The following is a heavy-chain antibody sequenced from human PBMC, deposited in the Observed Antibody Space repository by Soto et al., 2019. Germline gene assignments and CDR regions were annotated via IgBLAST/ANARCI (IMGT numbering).Heavy chain of an antibody. CDR3: ARDLAHWSICFEE. CDR2: MDYDETNK. D-gene: IGHD2-8*02. V-gene: IGHV3-33*01. J-gene: IGHJ4*02. Sequence: QVQLVESGGGVVQPGRSLRVSCVASGISISRHGMHWVRQAPGKGLEWVAGMDYDETNKYYADSVKGRFTISRDTSKNTVYLQMNGLRVDNTAVYFWARDLAHWSICFEERGQGTLVSVSS. CDR1: GISISRHG.